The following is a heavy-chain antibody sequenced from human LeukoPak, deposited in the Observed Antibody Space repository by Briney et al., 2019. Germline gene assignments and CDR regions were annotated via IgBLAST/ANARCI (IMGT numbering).Heavy chain of an antibody. CDR1: GGSISSSSYY. Sequence: SETLSLTCTVSGGSISSSSYYWGWIRQPPGKGLEWIGSIYYSGSTYYNPSLKSRVTISVDTSKNQFSLKLSSVTAADTAVYYCARVLTGTLWFDPWGQGTLVTVSS. V-gene: IGHV4-39*07. CDR2: IYYSGST. D-gene: IGHD3-9*01. CDR3: ARVLTGTLWFDP. J-gene: IGHJ5*02.